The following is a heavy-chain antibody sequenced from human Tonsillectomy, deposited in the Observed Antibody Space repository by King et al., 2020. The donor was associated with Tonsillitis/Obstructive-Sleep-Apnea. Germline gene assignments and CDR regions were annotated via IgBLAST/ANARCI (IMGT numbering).Heavy chain of an antibody. D-gene: IGHD5-12*01. J-gene: IGHJ3*02. CDR1: GYTFTGYY. Sequence: QLVQSGAEVKKPGASVKVSCKASGYTFTGYYMHWVRQAPGQGLEWMGRINPNSGGTNYAQKFQGRVTMTRDTSISTAYIELGRRGSDDTAVYYCARVDALATIRASRNAFDIWGQGTMVTVSS. CDR3: ARVDALATIRASRNAFDI. V-gene: IGHV1-2*06. CDR2: INPNSGGT.